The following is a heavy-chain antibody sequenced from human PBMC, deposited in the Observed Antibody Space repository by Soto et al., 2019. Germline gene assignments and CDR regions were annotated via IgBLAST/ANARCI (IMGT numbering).Heavy chain of an antibody. J-gene: IGHJ4*02. CDR2: INQDGSER. CDR3: VCGGNFFVY. Sequence: EVQLVESGGGLVQPGWSLRLPWAASGFTFSTYWMTWVSQPPGKGLEWVASINQDGSERYYVDSVRGRFTISRDNAKNSLYLQMNSLRAEDTAVYYCVCGGNFFVYWGQGTLVTVSP. V-gene: IGHV3-7*01. D-gene: IGHD3-16*01. CDR1: GFTFSTYW.